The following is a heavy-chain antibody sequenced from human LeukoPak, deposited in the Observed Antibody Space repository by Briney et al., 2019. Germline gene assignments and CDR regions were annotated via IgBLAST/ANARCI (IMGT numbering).Heavy chain of an antibody. D-gene: IGHD3-10*01. J-gene: IGHJ5*02. CDR3: ARQYYFVSGSNYNNWFDP. Sequence: GESLKISCQASGYRFTSYWINWVRQMPGKGLEWMGRIDPSDSYTYYSPSFQGHVTISADKSISTAYLQWSSLKASDTAMYYCARQYYFVSGSNYNNWFDPWGQGTLVTVSS. V-gene: IGHV5-10-1*01. CDR2: IDPSDSYT. CDR1: GYRFTSYW.